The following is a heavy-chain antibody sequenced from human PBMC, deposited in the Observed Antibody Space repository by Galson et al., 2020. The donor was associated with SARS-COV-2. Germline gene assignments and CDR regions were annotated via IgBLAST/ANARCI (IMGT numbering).Heavy chain of an antibody. J-gene: IGHJ6*03. CDR3: ARVCGPRITIFGVVDYYYYLDV. D-gene: IGHD3-3*01. Sequence: LSLTCTVSGGSISSGGYYWSWIRQHPGKGLEWIGYIYYSGSTYYNPSLKSRVTISVDTSKNQFSLKLSSVTAADTAVYYCARVCGPRITIFGVVDYYYYLDVWGKGTTVTVSS. V-gene: IGHV4-31*03. CDR1: GGSISSGGYY. CDR2: IYYSGST.